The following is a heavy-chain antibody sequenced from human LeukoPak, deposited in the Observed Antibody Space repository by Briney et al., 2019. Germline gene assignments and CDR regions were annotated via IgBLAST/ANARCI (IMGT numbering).Heavy chain of an antibody. V-gene: IGHV3-49*03. Sequence: GGSLRLSCTASGFTFGDYAMSWSRQAPGKGLEWVGFIRSKAYGGTTEYAASVKGRFTISRDDSKSIAYLQMNSLKTEDTAVYYCTRDPGYSSGWRTYYFDYWGQGTLVTVSS. CDR3: TRDPGYSSGWRTYYFDY. D-gene: IGHD6-19*01. CDR1: GFTFGDYA. CDR2: IRSKAYGGTT. J-gene: IGHJ4*02.